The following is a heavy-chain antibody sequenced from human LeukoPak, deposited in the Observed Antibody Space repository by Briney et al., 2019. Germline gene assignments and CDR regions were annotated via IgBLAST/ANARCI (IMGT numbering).Heavy chain of an antibody. CDR2: INHSGST. Sequence: PSETLSLTCAVYGGSFSGYYWSWIRQPPGKGLEWIGEINHSGSTNYNPSLKSRVTISVDTSKNQFSLELSSVTAADTAVYYCARDTSIAARQLYYGMDVWGQGTTVTVSS. J-gene: IGHJ6*02. CDR1: GGSFSGYY. V-gene: IGHV4-34*01. CDR3: ARDTSIAARQLYYGMDV. D-gene: IGHD6-6*01.